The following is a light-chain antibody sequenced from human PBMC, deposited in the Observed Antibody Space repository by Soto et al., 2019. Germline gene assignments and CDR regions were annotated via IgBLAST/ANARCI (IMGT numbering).Light chain of an antibody. CDR1: QVINNY. CDR3: EQYDNLPIT. CDR2: DAS. V-gene: IGKV1-33*01. J-gene: IGKJ5*01. Sequence: DIQMTQSPSSLSASVGARVTITCQASQVINNYLNWYQQKPGKAPKLLIYDASNLETGVPSKFSVSGSGTDFNFTISSLQPKDIATYYGEQYDNLPITFSQGTRLEIK.